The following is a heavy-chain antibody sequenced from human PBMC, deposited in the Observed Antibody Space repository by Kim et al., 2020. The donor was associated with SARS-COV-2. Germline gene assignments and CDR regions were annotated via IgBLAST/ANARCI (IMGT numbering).Heavy chain of an antibody. CDR3: ARGSYHDGLDF. CDR1: GYTFTGYY. Sequence: ASVKVSCKASGYTFTGYYIHWVRLGPGQGLEWMGRINPESGDSIYAQNFRDRVSMTRDTSIITAYMVLSSLGPDDIGVYYCARGSYHDGLDFWGQGTMVT. D-gene: IGHD3-16*02. J-gene: IGHJ3*01. CDR2: INPESGDS. V-gene: IGHV1-2*05.